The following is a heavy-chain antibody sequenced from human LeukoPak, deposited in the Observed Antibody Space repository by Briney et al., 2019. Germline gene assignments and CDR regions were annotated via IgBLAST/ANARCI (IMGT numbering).Heavy chain of an antibody. Sequence: SETLSLTCTVSGGSISSYYWSWIRQPPGKGLEWIGYIYYSGSTNYNPSLRSRVTISVDTSKNQFSLKLSSVTAADTAVYYCARGVYYDTSDNWFDPWGQGTLVTVSS. CDR3: ARGVYYDTSDNWFDP. CDR1: GGSISSYY. V-gene: IGHV4-59*01. J-gene: IGHJ5*02. D-gene: IGHD3-22*01. CDR2: IYYSGST.